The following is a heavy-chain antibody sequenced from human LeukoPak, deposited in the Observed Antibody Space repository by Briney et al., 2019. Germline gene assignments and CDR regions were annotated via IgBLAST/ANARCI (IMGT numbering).Heavy chain of an antibody. CDR1: GGSISSGYHY. J-gene: IGHJ4*02. CDR2: IYYGGT. CDR3: ARGTWSSSIDY. Sequence: SKTLSLTCTVSGGSISSGYHYWSWIRQPPGKGLEYIGYIYYGGTYYNPSLKSRVTISVDTSKNQFSLKLSSVTAADTAVYYCARGTWSSSIDYWGQGTLVTVSS. V-gene: IGHV4-30-4*01. D-gene: IGHD6-6*01.